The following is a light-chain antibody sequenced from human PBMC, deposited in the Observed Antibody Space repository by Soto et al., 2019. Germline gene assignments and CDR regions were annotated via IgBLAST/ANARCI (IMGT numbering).Light chain of an antibody. Sequence: DIQMTQSPSSLSASVGERVTITCRASKSISIYLNWYQQKPGKAPKFLIYAASSLQSGVPSRFSGSGSGTDFTLTISSLQPEDFATYYCQQSYSTPRLTFGGGTKVEIK. CDR3: QQSYSTPRLT. V-gene: IGKV1-39*01. CDR2: AAS. J-gene: IGKJ4*01. CDR1: KSISIY.